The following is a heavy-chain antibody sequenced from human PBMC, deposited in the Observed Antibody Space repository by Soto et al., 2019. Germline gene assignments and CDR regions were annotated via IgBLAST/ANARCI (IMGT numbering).Heavy chain of an antibody. Sequence: AGGSLRLSCAASGFTFSSYEMNWVRQAPGKGLEWVSYISSSGSTIYYADSVKGRFTISRDNAKNSLYLQMNSLRAEDTAVYYCARGGSSSPFDYWGQGTLVTVSS. J-gene: IGHJ4*02. CDR1: GFTFSSYE. CDR3: ARGGSSSPFDY. V-gene: IGHV3-48*03. CDR2: ISSSGSTI. D-gene: IGHD6-13*01.